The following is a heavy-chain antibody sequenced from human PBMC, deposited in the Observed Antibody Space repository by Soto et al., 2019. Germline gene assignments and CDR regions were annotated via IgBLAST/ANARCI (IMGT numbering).Heavy chain of an antibody. J-gene: IGHJ5*01. CDR2: ISAYNGNT. D-gene: IGHD6-13*01. CDR3: ARDAAAGLNDS. Sequence: QVQLVQSGAEVKKPGASVKVSCKASGYTFTSYGISWVRQAPGQGLEWMGWISAYNGNTKYVQKFQCRGIMTTDTSTSTAYKELRSLRSDDTAVYYCARDAAAGLNDSWGQGTLVTVSS. V-gene: IGHV1-18*01. CDR1: GYTFTSYG.